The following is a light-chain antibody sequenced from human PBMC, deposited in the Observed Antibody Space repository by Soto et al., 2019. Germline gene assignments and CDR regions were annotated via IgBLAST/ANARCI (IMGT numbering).Light chain of an antibody. V-gene: IGKV3-15*01. CDR2: GAS. Sequence: EMVMTQSPATLSVSPGERATLTCRASQSVSNNLAWYQQKPGQAPRLLIYGASSRATGIPARFSGSGSGTDFTLTIASLQSEDFVVYYCQQYNNWPPRFSFGQGTKLEIK. CDR3: QQYNNWPPRFS. J-gene: IGKJ2*01. CDR1: QSVSNN.